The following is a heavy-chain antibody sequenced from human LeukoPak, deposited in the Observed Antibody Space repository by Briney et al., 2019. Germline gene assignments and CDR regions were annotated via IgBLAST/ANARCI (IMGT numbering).Heavy chain of an antibody. D-gene: IGHD3-9*01. CDR1: GYTFAGYY. J-gene: IGHJ4*02. CDR3: ARSAHLTGFDY. CDR2: INPNSGDT. V-gene: IGHV1-2*02. Sequence: GASVKVSCKASGYTFAGYYMHWVRQAPGQGLEWMGWINPNSGDTNYAQKFQGRVTMTRDTSISTGYMELSRLRSDDTAVYYCARSAHLTGFDYWGQGTLVTVSS.